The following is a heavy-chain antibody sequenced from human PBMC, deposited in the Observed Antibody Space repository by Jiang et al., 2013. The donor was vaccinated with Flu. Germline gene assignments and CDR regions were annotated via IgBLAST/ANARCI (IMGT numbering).Heavy chain of an antibody. V-gene: IGHV1-69*01. J-gene: IGHJ5*02. Sequence: GAEVKKPGSSVKVSCKASGGTFSSYAISWVRQAPGQGLEWMGGIIPIFGTANYAQKFQGRVTITADESTSTAYMELSSLRSEDTAVYYCARSVGHNYDFWSGYYRGWFDPVGPGNPGHRLL. D-gene: IGHD3-3*01. CDR2: IIPIFGTA. CDR1: GGTFSSYA. CDR3: ARSVGHNYDFWSGYYRGWFDP.